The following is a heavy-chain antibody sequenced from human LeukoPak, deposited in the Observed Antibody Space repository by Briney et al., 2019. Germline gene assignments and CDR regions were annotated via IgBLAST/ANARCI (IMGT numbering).Heavy chain of an antibody. Sequence: GGSLRLSWAASGFTFSSYWMTWVRQAPGKGLEWVANMNLDGREKYYVDSVKGRFTISRDNAKNSLYLQMNSLGAEDTAAYYCARGNYYGMDVWGQGTTVIVSS. CDR1: GFTFSSYW. CDR2: MNLDGREK. J-gene: IGHJ6*02. V-gene: IGHV3-7*01. CDR3: ARGNYYGMDV. D-gene: IGHD3-10*01.